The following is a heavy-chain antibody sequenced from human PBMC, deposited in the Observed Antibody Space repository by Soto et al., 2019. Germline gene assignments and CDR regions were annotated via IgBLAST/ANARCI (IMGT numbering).Heavy chain of an antibody. CDR1: GYTFTSYG. D-gene: IGHD3-16*02. V-gene: IGHV1-18*01. J-gene: IGHJ4*02. CDR3: AIMITFGGVIVPSH. CDR2: ISAYNGNT. Sequence: ASVKVSCKASGYTFTSYGISWVRQAPGQGLEWMGWISAYNGNTNYAQKLQGRVTMTTDTSTSTAYMELRSLRSDDTAVYYCAIMITFGGVIVPSHWGQGTLVTVSS.